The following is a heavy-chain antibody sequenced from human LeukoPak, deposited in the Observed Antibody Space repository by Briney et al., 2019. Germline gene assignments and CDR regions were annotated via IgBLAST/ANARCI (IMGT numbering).Heavy chain of an antibody. V-gene: IGHV1-2*02. J-gene: IGHJ4*02. D-gene: IGHD3-3*01. CDR1: GYTFTHYY. Sequence: ASVKVSCKTSGYTFTHYYIHWVRQAPGQGLEWMGWFNPKTGGTKYAQKFQGRVTMTQRTSINTAYLEVSSLTSDDTAVYYCARTFIEWLYIDSWGQGTLVIVSS. CDR3: ARTFIEWLYIDS. CDR2: FNPKTGGT.